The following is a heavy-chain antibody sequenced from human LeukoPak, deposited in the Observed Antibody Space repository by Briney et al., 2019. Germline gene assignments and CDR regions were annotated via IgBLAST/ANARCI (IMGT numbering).Heavy chain of an antibody. CDR1: GYSISSGYY. CDR2: IYHSGSP. D-gene: IGHD7-27*01. J-gene: IGHJ6*02. Sequence: SETLSLTCIVSGYSISSGYYWGWIRQPPGKGLEWIGNIYHSGSPYYNPSLKSRVTISVDTSENQFSLKLSSVTAADTAVYYCARDSPPNWDYYGMDVWGQGTTVTVSS. V-gene: IGHV4-38-2*02. CDR3: ARDSPPNWDYYGMDV.